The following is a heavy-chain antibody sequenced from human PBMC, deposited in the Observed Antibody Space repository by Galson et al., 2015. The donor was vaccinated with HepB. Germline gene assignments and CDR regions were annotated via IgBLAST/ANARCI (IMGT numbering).Heavy chain of an antibody. J-gene: IGHJ4*02. Sequence: SLRLSCAASGFTFSSYAMSWVRQAPGKGLEWVAIISCDGSNKYYADSVKGRFTISRDNSKNTLYLQMNSLRNEETAVYYCARAKYQMSLWGYWGREPWSPSPQ. CDR2: ISCDGSNK. D-gene: IGHD2-21*01. CDR3: ARAKYQMSLWGY. CDR1: GFTFSSYA. V-gene: IGHV3-30-3*01.